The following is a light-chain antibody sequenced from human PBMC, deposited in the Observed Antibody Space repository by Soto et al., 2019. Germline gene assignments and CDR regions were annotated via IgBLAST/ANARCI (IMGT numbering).Light chain of an antibody. CDR3: QQLNDRPYS. J-gene: IGKJ2*01. CDR1: QGNNSF. Sequence: DIQLTQSPSSLSASVGDRVTISCRASQGNNSFVAWYQQKSGKAPKLLIYAASTLQSGVPSRFSGSGSGTDFTLTISSLQPEDFATYYCQQLNDRPYSFGQGTKLDIK. CDR2: AAS. V-gene: IGKV1-9*01.